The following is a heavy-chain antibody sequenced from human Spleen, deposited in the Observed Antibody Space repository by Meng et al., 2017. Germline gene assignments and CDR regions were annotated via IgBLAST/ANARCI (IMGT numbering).Heavy chain of an antibody. Sequence: QVQVVQSGAEVKKPGSSVKVSCKVCGGTFSTYTISWVRQAPGQGLEWMGIINPSSGTTSYAQKFQGRVTVTRDTSTSTVYMELSSLRSEDTAVYYCARDPSNTSGWYAYSDYWGQGTLVTVSS. CDR1: GGTFSTYT. V-gene: IGHV1-46*01. J-gene: IGHJ4*02. CDR3: ARDPSNTSGWYAYSDY. D-gene: IGHD6-19*01. CDR2: INPSSGTT.